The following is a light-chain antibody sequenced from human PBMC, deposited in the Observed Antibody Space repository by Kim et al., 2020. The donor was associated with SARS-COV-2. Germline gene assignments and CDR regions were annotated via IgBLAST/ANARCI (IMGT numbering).Light chain of an antibody. Sequence: EIVMTQSPATLSVSPGERATLSCRASQSVSSNLAWYQQKPGQAPRLLIYGAFTRATGIPARFSGSGSGTEFTLTISSLQSEDFAVYYCQQYNNWGYTFGQGTKLEI. V-gene: IGKV3-15*01. J-gene: IGKJ2*01. CDR3: QQYNNWGYT. CDR2: GAF. CDR1: QSVSSN.